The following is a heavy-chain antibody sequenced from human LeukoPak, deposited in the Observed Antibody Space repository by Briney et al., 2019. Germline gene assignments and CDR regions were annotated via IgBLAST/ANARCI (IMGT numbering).Heavy chain of an antibody. CDR2: MNPNSGNT. CDR3: ARSLPYYDFWSGKIGYYYYGMDV. Sequence: ASVKVSFKASGYTFTIYDINWVRQAPGQGLEWMGWMNPNSGNTGYAQKFQGRVTMTRNTSISTAYMELSSLRSEDTAVYYCARSLPYYDFWSGKIGYYYYGMDVWGQGTTVTVSS. J-gene: IGHJ6*02. CDR1: GYTFTIYD. V-gene: IGHV1-8*01. D-gene: IGHD3-3*01.